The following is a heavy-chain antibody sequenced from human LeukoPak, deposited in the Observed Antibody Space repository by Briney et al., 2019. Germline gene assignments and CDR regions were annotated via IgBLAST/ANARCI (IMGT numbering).Heavy chain of an antibody. CDR1: GFTFSSYE. CDR2: ISGSGSTI. J-gene: IGHJ3*02. D-gene: IGHD6-19*01. Sequence: GGSLRLSCAASGFTFSSYEMNWVRQAPGKGLEGVSYISGSGSTIYYADSVKGRFTISRDNAKNSLYLQMNSLRAEDTAVYYCARDSRIAVAAIDASDIWGQGTMVTVSS. V-gene: IGHV3-48*03. CDR3: ARDSRIAVAAIDASDI.